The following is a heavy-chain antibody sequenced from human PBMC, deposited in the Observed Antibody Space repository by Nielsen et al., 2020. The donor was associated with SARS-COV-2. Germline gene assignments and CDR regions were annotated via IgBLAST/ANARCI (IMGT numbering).Heavy chain of an antibody. CDR2: INPTGGST. CDR3: ARKTDQGGYDWFDP. CDR1: GYTFTTHY. D-gene: IGHD5-12*01. V-gene: IGHV1-46*01. Sequence: ASVKVSCKASGYTFTTHYIHWLRQAPGQGLEWVGIINPTGGSTSYAQKFQGGVSMTRDTSTSTVYMELSSLKSEDTALYYCARKTDQGGYDWFDPWGQGTLVTVSS. J-gene: IGHJ5*02.